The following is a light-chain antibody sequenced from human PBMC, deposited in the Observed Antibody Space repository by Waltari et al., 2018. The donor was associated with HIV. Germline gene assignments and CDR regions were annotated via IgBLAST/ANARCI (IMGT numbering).Light chain of an antibody. Sequence: VITQTPVSLSVPPGQPASISCKCSQSLLHNDGKTYLYWYLHKPGQSPQLLIYEVSNRFSGVPDRFSGSGSGTNFTLKISRVEAEDVGVYYCIQTIHLPITFGQGTRLEIK. J-gene: IGKJ5*01. CDR3: IQTIHLPIT. CDR2: EVS. CDR1: QSLLHNDGKTY. V-gene: IGKV2D-29*02.